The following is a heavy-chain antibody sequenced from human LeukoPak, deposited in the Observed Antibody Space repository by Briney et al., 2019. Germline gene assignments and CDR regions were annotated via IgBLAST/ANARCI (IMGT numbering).Heavy chain of an antibody. Sequence: SETLSLTCTVSGYSISGGYYWGWIRQPPGKGLEWIGSIYHSGSTYYKPSLKSRVTISVDTSKNQFSLKLSSVTAADTAVYYCARDVNYYDSSGKIDYWGQGTLVAVSS. J-gene: IGHJ4*02. CDR1: GYSISGGYY. CDR2: IYHSGST. CDR3: ARDVNYYDSSGKIDY. V-gene: IGHV4-38-2*02. D-gene: IGHD3-22*01.